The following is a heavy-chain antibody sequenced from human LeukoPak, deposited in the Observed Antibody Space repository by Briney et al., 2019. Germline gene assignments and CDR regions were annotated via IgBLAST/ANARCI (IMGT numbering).Heavy chain of an antibody. D-gene: IGHD6-19*01. CDR3: ANAISSGREYYFDY. V-gene: IGHV3-23*01. Sequence: GGSLRLSCAASGFPFSSYAMSWVRQAPGKGLEWVSALSGSGGTTYYADSVKGRFTISRDNSKNTLYLQVNSLRAEDTAVYSCANAISSGREYYFDYWGQGTLVTVSS. CDR1: GFPFSSYA. CDR2: LSGSGGTT. J-gene: IGHJ4*02.